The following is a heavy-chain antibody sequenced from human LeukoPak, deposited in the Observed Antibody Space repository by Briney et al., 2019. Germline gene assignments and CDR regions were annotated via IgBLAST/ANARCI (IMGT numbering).Heavy chain of an antibody. CDR1: GYTFTGYY. J-gene: IGHJ3*01. CDR3: GRDGPGPNTFDL. CDR2: IYLNSGVT. V-gene: IGHV1-2*06. Sequence: ASVKVSCKASGYTFTGYYLHWIRQAPGQGLEWMGQIYLNSGVTKYAQKFQGRVTMTRDMSINTAYMDLSRLTSDDTAVYYCGRDGPGPNTFDLWGQGTMVTVSS.